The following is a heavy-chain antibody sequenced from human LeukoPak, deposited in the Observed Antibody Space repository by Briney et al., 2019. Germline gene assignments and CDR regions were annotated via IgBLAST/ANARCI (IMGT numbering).Heavy chain of an antibody. D-gene: IGHD3-3*01. Sequence: ASVKVSCKASGYTFTSYYMHWVRQAPGQGLEWMGIINPSDDSTNYAQKFQGRVTMTRDTSTSTVYMELSSLRSEDTAVYYCARSWEPELRFLEWLSLDYWGQGTLVTVSS. V-gene: IGHV1-46*01. J-gene: IGHJ4*02. CDR3: ARSWEPELRFLEWLSLDY. CDR1: GYTFTSYY. CDR2: INPSDDST.